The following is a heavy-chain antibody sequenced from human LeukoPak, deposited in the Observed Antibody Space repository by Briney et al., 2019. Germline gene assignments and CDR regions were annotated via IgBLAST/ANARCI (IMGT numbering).Heavy chain of an antibody. Sequence: GRSLRLSCAASGFTFSSYTMNWVRQAPGKGLEWVSSISSSSTYIYYAESVKGRFTISRDNAKNSLYLQMNSLRAEDTAVYYCARPGYCSGTTCYSYNYYGMDVWGQGTTATVSS. V-gene: IGHV3-21*01. CDR3: ARPGYCSGTTCYSYNYYGMDV. D-gene: IGHD2-2*01. CDR1: GFTFSSYT. J-gene: IGHJ6*02. CDR2: ISSSSTYI.